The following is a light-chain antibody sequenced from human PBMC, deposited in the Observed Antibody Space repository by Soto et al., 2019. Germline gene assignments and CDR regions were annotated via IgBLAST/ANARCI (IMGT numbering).Light chain of an antibody. Sequence: DIQMTQSPSTLSASVGDRVTFTCRASQSVSSWLAWYQQKPGKAPKLLIYDASTFESGVQSRISGSGSGKQFTLTSHSLQLDYIATYYVQQFHSYPPTFGQGTKVELK. CDR2: DAS. V-gene: IGKV1-5*01. CDR3: QQFHSYPPT. CDR1: QSVSSW. J-gene: IGKJ1*01.